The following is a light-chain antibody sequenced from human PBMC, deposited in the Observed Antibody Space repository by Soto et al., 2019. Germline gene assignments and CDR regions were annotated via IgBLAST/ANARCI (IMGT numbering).Light chain of an antibody. CDR1: QSISTNY. Sequence: EIVLTQSPGTLSLSPGERATLSCTASQSISTNYLAWYQQKPGQAPRLLISAASSRATGIPDRFSGSGSGTDFTLTISRLEPEDFAVYYCQQYGSSPPLYTFGQGTKLEIK. J-gene: IGKJ2*01. V-gene: IGKV3-20*01. CDR2: AAS. CDR3: QQYGSSPPLYT.